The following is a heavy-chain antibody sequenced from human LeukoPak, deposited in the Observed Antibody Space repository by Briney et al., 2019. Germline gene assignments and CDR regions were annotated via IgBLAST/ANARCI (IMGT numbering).Heavy chain of an antibody. V-gene: IGHV3-66*01. CDR3: ARAPQGSGCDY. D-gene: IGHD6-19*01. CDR1: GFTVRTNY. J-gene: IGHJ4*02. CDR2: IDSGGIT. Sequence: GGSLRLSCAASGFTVRTNYMSWVRQAPGKGLEWVSIIDSGGITYYAAPVWGRFTISRDNSKNTLYLQMNSLRAEDTAVYYCARAPQGSGCDYWGQGTLVTVSS.